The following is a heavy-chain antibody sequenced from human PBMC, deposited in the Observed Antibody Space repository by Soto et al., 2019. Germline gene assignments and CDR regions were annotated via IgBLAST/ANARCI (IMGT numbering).Heavy chain of an antibody. CDR3: AVGYDFWSGYQSHYYYGMDV. J-gene: IGHJ6*02. CDR2: IIPIFGTA. CDR1: GGTFSSYA. Sequence: ASVKVSCKASGGTFSSYAISWVRQAPGQGLEWMGGIIPIFGTANYAQKFQGRVTITADESTSTAYMELSSLRSEDTAVYYCAVGYDFWSGYQSHYYYGMDVWGQGTTVTVSS. V-gene: IGHV1-69*13. D-gene: IGHD3-3*01.